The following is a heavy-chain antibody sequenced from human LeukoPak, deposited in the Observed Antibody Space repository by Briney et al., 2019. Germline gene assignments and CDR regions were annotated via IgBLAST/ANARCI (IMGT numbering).Heavy chain of an antibody. D-gene: IGHD2-2*01. J-gene: IGHJ4*02. Sequence: PSETLSPTCAVYGGSFSGYYWSWIRQPPGKGLEWIGEINHSGSTNYNPSLKSRVTISVDTSKNQFSLKLSSVTAADTAVYYCARLPGIVVVPAAMNFDYWGQGTLVTVSS. V-gene: IGHV4-34*01. CDR3: ARLPGIVVVPAAMNFDY. CDR1: GGSFSGYY. CDR2: INHSGST.